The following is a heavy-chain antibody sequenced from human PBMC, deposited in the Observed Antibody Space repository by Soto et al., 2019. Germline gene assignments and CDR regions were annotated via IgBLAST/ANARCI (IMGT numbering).Heavy chain of an antibody. V-gene: IGHV3-9*01. CDR1: GCTFDDYA. CDR2: ISWNSGSI. Sequence: GGSLRLSWAASGCTFDDYAMHWIRQAPGKGLEWVSGISWNSGSIGYADSVKGRFTISRDNAKNSLYLQMNSLRAEDTALYYCAKAAENYDFWSGYPTAHFDYWGQGTLVTVS. J-gene: IGHJ4*02. D-gene: IGHD3-3*01. CDR3: AKAAENYDFWSGYPTAHFDY.